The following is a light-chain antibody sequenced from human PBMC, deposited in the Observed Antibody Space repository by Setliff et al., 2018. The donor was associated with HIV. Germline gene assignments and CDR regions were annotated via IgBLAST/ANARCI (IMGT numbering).Light chain of an antibody. CDR2: EVS. Sequence: QSALTQPASVSGSPGQSITISCTGTSSDVGGYNYVSWYQQHPGKAPKLMIYEVSNRPPGVSNRFSGSKSGNTASLTISGLQAEDEADYYCTSYASSTHYVFGTGTKGTVL. J-gene: IGLJ1*01. CDR3: TSYASSTHYV. V-gene: IGLV2-14*01. CDR1: SSDVGGYNY.